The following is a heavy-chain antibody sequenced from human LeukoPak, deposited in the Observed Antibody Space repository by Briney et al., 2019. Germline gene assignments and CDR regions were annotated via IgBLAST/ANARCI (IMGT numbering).Heavy chain of an antibody. J-gene: IGHJ4*02. V-gene: IGHV3-7*03. Sequence: PGGSLRLSCAASGFTFSSYWMSWVRQAPGKGLEWVANIKQDGSEKYYVDSVKGRFTISRDNAKNSLYLQMNSLRAEDTAVYYCARSLITIFGGAASGYWGQGTLVTVSS. CDR3: ARSLITIFGGAASGY. CDR2: IKQDGSEK. D-gene: IGHD3-3*01. CDR1: GFTFSSYW.